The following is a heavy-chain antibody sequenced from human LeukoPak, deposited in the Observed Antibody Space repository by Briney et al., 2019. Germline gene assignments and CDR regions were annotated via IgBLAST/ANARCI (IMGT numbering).Heavy chain of an antibody. Sequence: GESLKISCKGSGYSFTSYWIGWVRQMPGRGLEWMGIIYPGDSQTRYSPSFQGQVTISADKSISTAYLQWSSLKASDTAMYYCARAKNLYYHYLDVWGKGTTVTASS. CDR2: IYPGDSQT. CDR3: ARAKNLYYHYLDV. V-gene: IGHV5-51*01. J-gene: IGHJ6*03. CDR1: GYSFTSYW.